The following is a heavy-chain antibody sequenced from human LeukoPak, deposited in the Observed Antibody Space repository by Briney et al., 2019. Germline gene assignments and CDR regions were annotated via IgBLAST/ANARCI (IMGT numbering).Heavy chain of an antibody. D-gene: IGHD3-9*01. CDR1: GGTFSSYA. J-gene: IGHJ5*02. CDR2: IIPIFGTA. Sequence: SVKVSCKASGGTFSSYAISWVRQAPGQGLEWMGGIIPIFGTANYAQKFQGRVTITADESTTTAYMELSSLRSEDTAVYYCARGDYYDILTGLDPWGQGTLVTVSS. CDR3: ARGDYYDILTGLDP. V-gene: IGHV1-69*01.